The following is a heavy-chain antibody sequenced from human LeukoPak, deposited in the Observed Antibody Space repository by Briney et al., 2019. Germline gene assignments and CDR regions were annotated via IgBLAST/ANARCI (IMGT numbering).Heavy chain of an antibody. D-gene: IGHD2-15*01. J-gene: IGHJ6*02. CDR2: ISSTISYI. CDR3: ARDEGPEDYYYYYYGMDV. V-gene: IGHV3-21*01. CDR1: VVTSSRDS. Sequence: GRTLRLSCAASVVTSSRDSMNCVRGAPGKGQEWGLSISSTISYIYYADSVKGRFTISRDNAKNSLYLQMNSLRAEDTAVYYCARDEGPEDYYYYYYGMDVWGQGTTVTVSS.